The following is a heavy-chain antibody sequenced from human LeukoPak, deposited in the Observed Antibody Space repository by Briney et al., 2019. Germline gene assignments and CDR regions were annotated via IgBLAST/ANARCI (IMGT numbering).Heavy chain of an antibody. CDR2: IKQDGSEK. CDR3: ARDPGGIASNGAP. V-gene: IGHV3-7*01. Sequence: GGSLRLSCAASGFTFSSYYMSWVRQAPGKGPEWMASIKQDGSEKYYVDSVKGRFTISRDNAKNSVYLHMTSLRAEDTAVYYCARDPGGIASNGAPWGQGTQVTVSS. J-gene: IGHJ5*02. D-gene: IGHD6-13*01. CDR1: GFTFSSYY.